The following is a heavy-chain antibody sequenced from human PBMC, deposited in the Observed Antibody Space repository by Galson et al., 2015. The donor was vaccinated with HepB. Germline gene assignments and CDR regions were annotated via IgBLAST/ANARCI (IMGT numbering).Heavy chain of an antibody. CDR2: INAGNGNT. D-gene: IGHD3-16*01. V-gene: IGHV1-3*01. CDR3: ARDGTAGWGYEYYFDY. J-gene: IGHJ4*02. CDR1: GYTFTSYA. Sequence: SVKVSCKASGYTFTSYAMHWVRQAPGQRLEWMGWINAGNGNTKYSQKFQGRVTITRDTSASTAYMELSSLRSEDTAVYYCARDGTAGWGYEYYFDYWGQGTLVTVSS.